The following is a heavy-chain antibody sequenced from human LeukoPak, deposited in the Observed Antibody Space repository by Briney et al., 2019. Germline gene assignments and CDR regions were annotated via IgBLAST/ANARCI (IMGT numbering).Heavy chain of an antibody. J-gene: IGHJ4*02. D-gene: IGHD4-17*01. CDR3: ARDPGQTVTTIDRYFDY. Sequence: PSETLSLTCTVSGGSISSYYWSWIRQPPGKGLEWIGYIYYSGSTNYNPSLKSRVTISVDTSKNQFSLKLSSVTAADTAVYYCARDPGQTVTTIDRYFDYWGQGTLVTVSS. CDR2: IYYSGST. CDR1: GGSISSYY. V-gene: IGHV4-59*01.